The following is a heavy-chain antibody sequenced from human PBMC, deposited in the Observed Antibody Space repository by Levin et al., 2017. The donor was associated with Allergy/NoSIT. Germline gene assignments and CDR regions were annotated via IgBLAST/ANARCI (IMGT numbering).Heavy chain of an antibody. D-gene: IGHD1-26*01. V-gene: IGHV3-23*01. CDR2: IVGSGGST. CDR1: GFTFSNYA. CDR3: AKSGGYFLLEEVVRFDS. Sequence: PGGSLRLSCAASGFTFSNYAMNWVRQAPGKGLEWVSAIVGSGGSTYYADFVKGRFTISRDNSKNTLYLRMNSLRAEDTAVYYCAKSGGYFLLEEVVRFDSWGQGTLVTVSS. J-gene: IGHJ4*02.